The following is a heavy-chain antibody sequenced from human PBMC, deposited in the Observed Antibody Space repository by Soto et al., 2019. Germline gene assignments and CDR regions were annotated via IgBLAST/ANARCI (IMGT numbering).Heavy chain of an antibody. J-gene: IGHJ3*02. CDR3: AKMGISTPYAFDI. CDR1: GFTFSSYA. V-gene: IGHV3-23*01. D-gene: IGHD1-20*01. CDR2: ISGSGGST. Sequence: EVQLLESGGGLVQPGGSLRLSCAASGFTFSSYAMSWVRQAPGKGLEWVSAISGSGGSTYYADSVKGRFTISRDDSKNTLYLQMNSLRAEDTAVYYCAKMGISTPYAFDIWGQGTMVTVSS.